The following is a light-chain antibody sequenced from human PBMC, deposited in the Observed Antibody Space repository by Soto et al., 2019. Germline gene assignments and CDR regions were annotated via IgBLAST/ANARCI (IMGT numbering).Light chain of an antibody. CDR2: AAS. V-gene: IGKV1-6*01. J-gene: IGKJ4*01. CDR1: QGIRND. CDR3: LQDSNYPLT. Sequence: AIQMTQSPSSLSASVGDRVTITCRASQGIRNDLGWYQHKPGKAPKLLIYAASSLQSGVPSRFSGSGSGTDFTLTISSLQPEDCATYFCLQDSNYPLTFGGGTKVEIK.